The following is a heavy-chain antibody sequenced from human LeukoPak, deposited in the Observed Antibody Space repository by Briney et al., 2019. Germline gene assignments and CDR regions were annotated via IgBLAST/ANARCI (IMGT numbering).Heavy chain of an antibody. J-gene: IGHJ4*02. CDR1: GFTFSSYW. V-gene: IGHV3-7*01. CDR2: TRDDGGEI. Sequence: GGSLRLSCEASGFTFSSYWMSWVRQAPGKGLEWVANTRDDGGEIYYVDSVKGRFTISRDNAKSSLFLQMNSLRAEDAAVYYCARDKPRGSYYGSIFDSWGQGTLVTVSS. CDR3: ARDKPRGSYYGSIFDS. D-gene: IGHD1-26*01.